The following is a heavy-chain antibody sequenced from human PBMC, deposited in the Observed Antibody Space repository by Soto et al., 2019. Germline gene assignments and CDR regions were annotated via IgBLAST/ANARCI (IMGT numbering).Heavy chain of an antibody. V-gene: IGHV3-72*01. Sequence: GGSLRLSCAASGFTFSDHYMDWVRQAPGKGLEWVGRIRNKAKSYSTEYAASVIGRFTISRDDSKNSLYVQMNSLKTEDTAVYYCVCPPGLVGAGTNWGQGTLVTVSS. CDR1: GFTFSDHY. D-gene: IGHD6-13*01. CDR3: VCPPGLVGAGTN. CDR2: IRNKAKSYST. J-gene: IGHJ4*02.